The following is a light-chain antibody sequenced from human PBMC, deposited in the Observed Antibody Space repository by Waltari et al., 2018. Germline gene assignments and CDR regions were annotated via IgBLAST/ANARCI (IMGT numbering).Light chain of an antibody. CDR1: QSVTNY. CDR3: LQRDRWLT. V-gene: IGKV3-11*01. Sequence: IVLTQSPATLSLSPGERDTLSCRASQSVTNYLAWYQQKPGQAPRLLIYDISTRATAIPARFNGSGSGTDFTLTISSLEPEDFAVYYCLQRDRWLTFGGGTKVEIK. CDR2: DIS. J-gene: IGKJ4*01.